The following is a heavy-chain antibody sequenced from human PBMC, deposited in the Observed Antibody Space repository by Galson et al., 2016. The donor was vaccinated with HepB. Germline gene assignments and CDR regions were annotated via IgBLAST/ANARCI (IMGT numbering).Heavy chain of an antibody. J-gene: IGHJ4*02. D-gene: IGHD2-21*02. CDR1: GFPFSTYG. V-gene: IGHV3-23*01. CDR3: AKKSLVTGTATYVFDN. Sequence: SLRLSRAASGFPFSTYGMSWVRQAPGKGLEWVSGISGSGGSIYSADSVKGRFTISRDNSKNTLYLQMNSLRADDTAVYYCAKKSLVTGTATYVFDNWGQGTLVTVSS. CDR2: ISGSGGSI.